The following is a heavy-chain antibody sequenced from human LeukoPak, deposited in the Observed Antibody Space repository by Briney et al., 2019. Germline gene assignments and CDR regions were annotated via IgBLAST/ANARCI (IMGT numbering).Heavy chain of an antibody. CDR3: AKDLTMIVVASPDDAFDI. J-gene: IGHJ3*02. CDR1: GFTFSSYA. CDR2: ISGSGGST. D-gene: IGHD3-22*01. V-gene: IGHV3-23*01. Sequence: GPLILSCAASGFTFSSYAMSWVRQAPGKGLEWVSAISGSGGSTYYADSVKGRFTISRDNSKNTLYLQMNSLRAEDTAVYYCAKDLTMIVVASPDDAFDIWGQGTMVTVSS.